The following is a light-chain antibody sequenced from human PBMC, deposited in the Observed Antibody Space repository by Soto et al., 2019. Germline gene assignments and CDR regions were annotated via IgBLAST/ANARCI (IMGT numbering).Light chain of an antibody. V-gene: IGKV3-15*01. J-gene: IGKJ1*01. Sequence: ETVMTHSPATLSVSEGERATLSCRASQSVNNLAWYQQKPGQTPRLLIYGASARATGIPARFSGSGSGTEFTLTISSLESEDSAVYYCQQYSSWPPWTFGQGTKVDI. CDR3: QQYSSWPPWT. CDR1: QSVNN. CDR2: GAS.